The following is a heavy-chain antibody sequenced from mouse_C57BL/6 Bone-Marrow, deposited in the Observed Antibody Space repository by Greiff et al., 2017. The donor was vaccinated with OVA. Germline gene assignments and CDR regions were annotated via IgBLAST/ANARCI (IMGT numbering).Heavy chain of an antibody. J-gene: IGHJ2*01. V-gene: IGHV1-69*01. CDR3: ARENWSFDY. Sequence: VQLQQPGAELVMPGASVKLSCKASGYTFTRYWMHWVKQRPGQGLEWIGEIDPSDSYTNYNQKFKGKSTLTVDKSSSTAYMQLSSLTSEDSAVYYCARENWSFDYWGQGTTLTVSS. CDR2: IDPSDSYT. CDR1: GYTFTRYW. D-gene: IGHD4-1*01.